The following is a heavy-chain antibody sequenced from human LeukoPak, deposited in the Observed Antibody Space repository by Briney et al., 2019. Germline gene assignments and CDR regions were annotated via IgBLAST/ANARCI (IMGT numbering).Heavy chain of an antibody. V-gene: IGHV1-69*13. D-gene: IGHD6-19*01. Sequence: GASVKVSCKASGYTFTSYGLSWVRQAPGQGLEWMGGIIPIFGTANYAQKFQGRVTITADESTSTAYMELSSLRSEDTAVYYCARGRIAVAGTNLDYWGQGTLVTVSS. CDR1: GYTFTSYG. J-gene: IGHJ4*02. CDR2: IIPIFGTA. CDR3: ARGRIAVAGTNLDY.